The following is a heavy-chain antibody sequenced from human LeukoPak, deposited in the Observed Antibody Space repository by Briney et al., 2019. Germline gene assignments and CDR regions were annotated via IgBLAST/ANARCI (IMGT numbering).Heavy chain of an antibody. CDR2: IWYDGSNK. V-gene: IGHV3-33*01. CDR3: AREVVVVAATRYNWFDP. Sequence: GGSLRLSCAASGFTFSSYGMHWVRQAPGKGLEWVAVIWYDGSNKYYADSVKGRFTISRDNSKNTLYLQMNSLRAEDTAVYYCAREVVVVAATRYNWFDPWGQGTLVTVSS. CDR1: GFTFSSYG. D-gene: IGHD2-15*01. J-gene: IGHJ5*02.